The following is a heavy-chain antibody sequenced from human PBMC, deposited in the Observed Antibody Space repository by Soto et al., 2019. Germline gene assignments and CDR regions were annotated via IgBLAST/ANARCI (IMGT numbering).Heavy chain of an antibody. CDR1: GGTFSSYT. Sequence: QVQLVQSGAEVKKPGSSVKVSCKASGGTFSSYTISWVRQAPGQGLEWMGRIIPILGIANYAQKFQGRVTITADKSTSTAYMELSSLGSEDTAVYYCAVGPYSSRYYYYYMDVWGKGTTVTVSS. D-gene: IGHD4-4*01. CDR3: AVGPYSSRYYYYYMDV. J-gene: IGHJ6*03. V-gene: IGHV1-69*02. CDR2: IIPILGIA.